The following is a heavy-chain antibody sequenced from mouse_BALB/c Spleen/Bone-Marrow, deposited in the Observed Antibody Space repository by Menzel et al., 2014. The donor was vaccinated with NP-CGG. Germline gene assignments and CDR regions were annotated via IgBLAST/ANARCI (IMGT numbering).Heavy chain of an antibody. CDR3: ARAYY. V-gene: IGHV5-6-3*01. J-gene: IGHJ3*01. Sequence: EVKLVESEGGLVQFGGSLKLSCAASGFTFSRYGMSWVRQTPDKRPELVTIINSDGGSTYYPDSAKGRFTISRDNAKNTLYLQMSSLKSEDTAMYYCARAYYWGQGTLVTVSA. D-gene: IGHD2-10*01. CDR2: INSDGGST. CDR1: GFTFSRYG.